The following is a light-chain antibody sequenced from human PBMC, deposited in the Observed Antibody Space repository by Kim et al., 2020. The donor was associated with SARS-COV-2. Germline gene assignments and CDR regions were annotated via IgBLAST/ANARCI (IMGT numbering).Light chain of an antibody. CDR2: DVN. V-gene: IGLV2-11*01. Sequence: QYALTQPRSVSGSLGQSVTISCTGTSSDIGSYDYVSWYQQHPGKAPKLLIYDVNKRPSGVPDRFSGSKSGSTASLTVSWLQADDEADYYCSSYAGTYTFYVFGSGTKVTVL. CDR1: SSDIGSYDY. J-gene: IGLJ1*01. CDR3: SSYAGTYTFYV.